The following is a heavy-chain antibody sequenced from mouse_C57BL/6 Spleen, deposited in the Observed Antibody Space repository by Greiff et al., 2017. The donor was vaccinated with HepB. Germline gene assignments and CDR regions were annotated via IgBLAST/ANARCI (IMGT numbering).Heavy chain of an antibody. CDR3: ARYYYGNYDAMDY. D-gene: IGHD2-1*01. J-gene: IGHJ4*01. CDR1: GYTFTSYW. Sequence: VQLQQSGAELAKPGASVKLSCKASGYTFTSYWMHWVKQRPGQGLEWIGYINPSSGYTKYNQKFKDKATLTADKSSSTAYMQLSSLTYEDSAVYYCARYYYGNYDAMDYWGQGTSVTVSS. V-gene: IGHV1-7*01. CDR2: INPSSGYT.